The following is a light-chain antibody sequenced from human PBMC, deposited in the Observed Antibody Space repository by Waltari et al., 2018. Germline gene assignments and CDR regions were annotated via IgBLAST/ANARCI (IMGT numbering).Light chain of an antibody. J-gene: IGKJ5*01. CDR2: DAS. V-gene: IGKV3-11*01. Sequence: EIVLTQSPATLTVSPGERGTSSSRASQSVNTNLAWYQQKPGQAPSLLIYDASNRATGIPARFSGSESGTDFTLTISSLEREDFAVYYCQQRSTWPSITFGQGTRLEIK. CDR3: QQRSTWPSIT. CDR1: QSVNTN.